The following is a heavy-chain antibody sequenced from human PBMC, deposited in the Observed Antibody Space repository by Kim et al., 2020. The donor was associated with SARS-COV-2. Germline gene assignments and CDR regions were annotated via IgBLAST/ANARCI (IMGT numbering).Heavy chain of an antibody. CDR2: IYYSGST. CDR1: GGSISSSSYY. V-gene: IGHV4-39*07. D-gene: IGHD5-12*01. Sequence: SETLSLTCTVSGGSISSSSYYWGWIRQPPGKGLEWIGSIYYSGSTYYNPSLKSRVTISVDTSKNQFSLKLSSVTAADTAVYYCARDNRGYSGYDPLGDYWGQGTLVTVSS. J-gene: IGHJ4*02. CDR3: ARDNRGYSGYDPLGDY.